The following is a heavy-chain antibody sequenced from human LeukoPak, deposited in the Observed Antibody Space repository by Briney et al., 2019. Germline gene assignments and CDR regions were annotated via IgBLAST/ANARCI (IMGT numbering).Heavy chain of an antibody. Sequence: SETLSLTCTVSGDSISSRSYYWGWIRQPPGKGLEWIGSIYYSGSAYYNPSLKSRLTISVDTSKNQFSLKLRFVTAADTAVYYCASLSGDCSGGSCYDYWGQGTLVTVSS. J-gene: IGHJ4*02. D-gene: IGHD2-15*01. CDR2: IYYSGSA. CDR1: GDSISSRSYY. CDR3: ASLSGDCSGGSCYDY. V-gene: IGHV4-39*01.